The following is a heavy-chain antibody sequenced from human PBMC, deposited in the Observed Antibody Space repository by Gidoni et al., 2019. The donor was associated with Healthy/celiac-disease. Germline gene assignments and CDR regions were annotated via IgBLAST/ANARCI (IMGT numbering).Heavy chain of an antibody. CDR1: GCTLSISW. D-gene: IGHD5-18*01. V-gene: IGHV3-15*01. J-gene: IGHJ5*02. CDR2: SKIKTGGRTT. Sequence: EVQLVEPGGGLVKPGGPLSPTCAATGCTLSISWMRWFRQAPGKRLGGVSRSKIKTGGRTTDYAAPVKGRFTISRDDSKNTLYLQMNSLKAEDTAVYYCTTGFGIQLLLSSMSWGQGTLVTVSS. CDR3: TTGFGIQLLLSSMS.